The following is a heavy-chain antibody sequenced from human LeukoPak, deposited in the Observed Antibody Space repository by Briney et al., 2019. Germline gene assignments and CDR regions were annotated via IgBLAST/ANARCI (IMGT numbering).Heavy chain of an antibody. CDR2: ISGSGGST. CDR1: GFTFSSYE. D-gene: IGHD4-17*01. CDR3: AKVLHTVTTN. Sequence: PGGSLRLSCAASGFTFSSYEFNWVRQAPGKGLELVSAISGSGGSTYYADSVKGRFTISRDNSKNTLYLQMNSLRAEDTAVYYCAKVLHTVTTNWGQGTLVTVSS. V-gene: IGHV3-23*01. J-gene: IGHJ4*02.